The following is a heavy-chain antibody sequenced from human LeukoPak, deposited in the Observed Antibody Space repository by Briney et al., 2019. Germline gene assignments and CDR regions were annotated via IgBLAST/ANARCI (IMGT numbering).Heavy chain of an antibody. CDR2: ISSGSSTI. D-gene: IGHD5-12*01. CDR3: SRVSGYDSGYYYYGVDV. Sequence: GSLRLSCAASGFTFSIYSMNWVRQAPGKGLEWVSYISSGSSTIFYADSVKGRFTISRDNAKNSLYLQMNSLRAEDTAVYYCSRVSGYDSGYYYYGVDVWGLGTTVTVSS. V-gene: IGHV3-48*04. CDR1: GFTFSIYS. J-gene: IGHJ6*02.